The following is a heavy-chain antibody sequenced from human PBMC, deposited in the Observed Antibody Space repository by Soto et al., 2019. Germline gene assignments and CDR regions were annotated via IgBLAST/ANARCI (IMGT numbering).Heavy chain of an antibody. CDR2: INPNSGGT. Sequence: ASVKVSCKASGYTFTGYYMHWVRQAPGQGLEWMGWINPNSGGTNYAQKFQGRVTMTRHTSISTAYMELSRLRSDDTAVYYCARAATYYDFWSENWAFDIWGQGTMVTVSS. CDR3: ARAATYYDFWSENWAFDI. CDR1: GYTFTGYY. J-gene: IGHJ3*02. V-gene: IGHV1-2*02. D-gene: IGHD3-3*01.